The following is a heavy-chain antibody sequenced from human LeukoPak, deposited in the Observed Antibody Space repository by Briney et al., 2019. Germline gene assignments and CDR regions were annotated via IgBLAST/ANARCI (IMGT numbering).Heavy chain of an antibody. CDR3: ARDRRGVKFPFDY. CDR1: GFSFRSYA. CDR2: ISRSGNTT. V-gene: IGHV3-64*02. D-gene: IGHD3-10*01. Sequence: GGSLRLSCTASGFSFRSYAMHWVRQAPGKGLEYVSAISRSGNTTYYADSVKGRFIVSRDNSKKTLFLQMSDLRPDDTAVYYCARDRRGVKFPFDYWGQGTLVTVSS. J-gene: IGHJ4*02.